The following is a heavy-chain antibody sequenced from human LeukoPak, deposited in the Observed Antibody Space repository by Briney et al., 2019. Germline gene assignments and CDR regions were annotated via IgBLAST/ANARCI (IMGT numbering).Heavy chain of an antibody. CDR3: ANYGSGSYRFDP. Sequence: SETLSLTCTVSGGSISSGGYYGSWIRQHPGKGLEWIGYIHHSGSTYYNPSLKSRLIISLDTSKNQFSLKLNSVTAADTAVYYCANYGSGSYRFDPWGQGTLVTVSS. CDR2: IHHSGST. D-gene: IGHD3-10*01. CDR1: GGSISSGGYY. J-gene: IGHJ5*02. V-gene: IGHV4-31*03.